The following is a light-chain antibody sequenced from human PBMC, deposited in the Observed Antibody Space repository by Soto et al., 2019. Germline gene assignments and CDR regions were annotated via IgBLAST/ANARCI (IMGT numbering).Light chain of an antibody. CDR1: QIVSSD. V-gene: IGKV3-15*01. CDR2: GAS. Sequence: EIVMTQSPATLSVSPGERATLSSRASQIVSSDLAWYQQKPGQAPRLLIYGASTRATGIPARFSGSGSGTAFTLTISSLQSEDFAVYYCQQYINWPPWTFGQGTKVEIK. J-gene: IGKJ1*01. CDR3: QQYINWPPWT.